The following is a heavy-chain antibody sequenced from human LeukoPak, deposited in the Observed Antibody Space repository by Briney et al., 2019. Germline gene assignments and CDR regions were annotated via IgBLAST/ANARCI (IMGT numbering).Heavy chain of an antibody. Sequence: SETLSLTCTVSGGSISSYYWSXXRQPPGKGLEWIGYIYYSGSTNXNPSLKSRVTISXDTSKNQFSLKLSSVTAADTAVYYCAGMTSLEYFDYWGQGTLVTVSS. CDR1: GGSISSYY. CDR3: AGMTSLEYFDY. CDR2: IYYSGST. V-gene: IGHV4-59*01. D-gene: IGHD3-9*01. J-gene: IGHJ4*02.